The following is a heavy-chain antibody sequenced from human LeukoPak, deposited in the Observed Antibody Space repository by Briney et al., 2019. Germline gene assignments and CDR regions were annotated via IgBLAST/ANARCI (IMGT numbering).Heavy chain of an antibody. Sequence: GGSLRLSCAASGFIFSDYSMNWVRQAPGKGLEWVSYISSNTITIYYADSVKGRFTISRDNAKNSLYLQMNSLRAEDTAVYYCANSYYDFWSGYYFDYWGQGTLVTVSS. CDR3: ANSYYDFWSGYYFDY. CDR1: GFIFSDYS. CDR2: ISSNTITI. D-gene: IGHD3-3*01. J-gene: IGHJ4*02. V-gene: IGHV3-48*01.